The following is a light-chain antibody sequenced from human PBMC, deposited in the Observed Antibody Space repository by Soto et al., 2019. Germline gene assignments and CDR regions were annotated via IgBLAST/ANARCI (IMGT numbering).Light chain of an antibody. CDR2: DAF. CDR1: QSVGSY. Sequence: EIVLTQSPATLSLSPGERATLSCRASQSVGSYLAWYQQTPGQAPRLLIYDAFNRATGIPARFSGSGSGTDFTITIGSLEPEDFAVYYCQERSNWPQVRFGGGTKVEI. J-gene: IGKJ4*02. CDR3: QERSNWPQVR. V-gene: IGKV3-11*01.